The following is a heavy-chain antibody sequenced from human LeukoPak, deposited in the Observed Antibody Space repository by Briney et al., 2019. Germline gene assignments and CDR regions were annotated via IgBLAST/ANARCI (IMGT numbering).Heavy chain of an antibody. CDR3: ARHSAVAGSPPTYYFDY. V-gene: IGHV4-38-2*01. CDR1: GYSISSGYY. Sequence: SETLSLTWAVSGYSISSGYYWGWIRPPPGKGLEWIGSIYHSGSTYYNPSLKSRVTISVDTSKNQFSLKLSSVTAADTAVYYCARHSAVAGSPPTYYFDYWGQGTLVTVSS. J-gene: IGHJ4*02. CDR2: IYHSGST. D-gene: IGHD6-19*01.